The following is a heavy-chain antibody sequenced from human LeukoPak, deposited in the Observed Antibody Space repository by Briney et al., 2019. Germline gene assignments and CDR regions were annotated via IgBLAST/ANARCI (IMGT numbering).Heavy chain of an antibody. CDR3: AREAPLPYLYYMDV. CDR2: IYTSGSN. Sequence: SETLSVICTVSGGSISSYYWSWVRQPAGKGLEWIGRIYTSGSNNYNPSLKSRVTMSVDTSKNQFSLKLSSVTAADTAMYYCAREAPLPYLYYMDVWGKGTTVTVSS. J-gene: IGHJ6*03. D-gene: IGHD2-21*01. V-gene: IGHV4-4*07. CDR1: GGSISSYY.